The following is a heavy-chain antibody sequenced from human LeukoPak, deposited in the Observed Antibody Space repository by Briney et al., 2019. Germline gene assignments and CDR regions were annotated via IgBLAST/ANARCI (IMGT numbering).Heavy chain of an antibody. J-gene: IGHJ4*02. Sequence: PGGSLRLSCAASGFTFSSYGMHWVRQAPGKGLEWVAVIWYDGSNKYYADSVKGRFTISRDNSKNTLYLQMNSLRAEDTAVYCCAKRRSSSSGYFDYWGQGTLVTVSS. CDR2: IWYDGSNK. CDR3: AKRRSSSSGYFDY. V-gene: IGHV3-33*06. D-gene: IGHD6-6*01. CDR1: GFTFSSYG.